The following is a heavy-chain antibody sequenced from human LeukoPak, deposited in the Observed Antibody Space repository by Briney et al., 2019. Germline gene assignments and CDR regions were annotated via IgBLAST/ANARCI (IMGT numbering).Heavy chain of an antibody. V-gene: IGHV3-30-3*01. CDR2: ISYDGSNK. CDR3: ARDFGRGYCSSTSCFDAFNI. CDR1: GFTFSSYA. J-gene: IGHJ3*02. D-gene: IGHD2-2*01. Sequence: PGGSLRLSCAASGFTFSSYAMHWVRQAPGMGLEGVAVISYDGSNKYYADSVKGRFTISRDNSKNTLYLQMNSLRAEDTAVYYCARDFGRGYCSSTSCFDAFNIWGQGTMVTVSS.